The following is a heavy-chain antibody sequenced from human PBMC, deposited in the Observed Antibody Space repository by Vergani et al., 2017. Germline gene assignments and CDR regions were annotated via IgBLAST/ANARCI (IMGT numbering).Heavy chain of an antibody. D-gene: IGHD1-26*01. J-gene: IGHJ4*02. CDR2: TYTSGRA. CDR3: ARSSMGTTVFDY. V-gene: IGHV4-61*02. CDR1: SDSTSGGRYY. Sequence: QVQLQESGPGLVKPSQTLSLTCTVSSDSTSGGRYYWSWIRQPAGKGLEWIGSTYTSGRAYYNPSLKSRVTISVNTSKNQFSLNLSSVTAADTAVYYCARSSMGTTVFDYWGQGILVTVSS.